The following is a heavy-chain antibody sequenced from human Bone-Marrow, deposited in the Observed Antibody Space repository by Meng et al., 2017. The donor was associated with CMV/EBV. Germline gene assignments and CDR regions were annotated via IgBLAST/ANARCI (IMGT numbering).Heavy chain of an antibody. D-gene: IGHD2-15*01. CDR1: GFTFSSYA. CDR2: ISYDGSNK. J-gene: IGHJ6*02. V-gene: IGHV3-30-3*01. Sequence: GGSLRLSCAASGFTFSSYAMHGVRQAPGKWLEWVAVISYDGSNKYYADSVKGRFTISRDNSKNTLYLQMNSLRAEDTAVYYCARDHQTWITVVVVAAWYYYGMDVWGQGTTVTVSS. CDR3: ARDHQTWITVVVVAAWYYYGMDV.